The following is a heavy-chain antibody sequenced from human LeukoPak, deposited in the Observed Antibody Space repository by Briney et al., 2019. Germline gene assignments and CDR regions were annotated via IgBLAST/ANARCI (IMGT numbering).Heavy chain of an antibody. CDR3: ARAFVLTGSYFDY. D-gene: IGHD3-9*01. CDR1: GGSISSGGYY. Sequence: KASETLSLTCTVSGGSISSGGYYWSWIRQPAGKGLEWIGSIYYSGSTYYNPSLKSRVTISVDTSKNQFSLKLSSVTAADTAVYYCARAFVLTGSYFDYWGQGTLVTVSS. CDR2: IYYSGST. J-gene: IGHJ4*02. V-gene: IGHV4-39*07.